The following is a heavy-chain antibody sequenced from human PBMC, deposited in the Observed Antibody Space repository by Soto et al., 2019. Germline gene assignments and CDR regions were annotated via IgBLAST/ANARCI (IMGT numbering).Heavy chain of an antibody. Sequence: QVQLVESGGGVVQPGRSLRLSCAASGFTFSSYGMHWVRQAPGKRLEWVAVIWYDGSNKYYADSVKGRFTISRDNSKNSMYLQTNSLGREDTAVYYCARDGYCSGGSCYSVPAFDYWGQGTLVTVSS. CDR3: ARDGYCSGGSCYSVPAFDY. CDR1: GFTFSSYG. J-gene: IGHJ4*02. CDR2: IWYDGSNK. D-gene: IGHD2-15*01. V-gene: IGHV3-33*01.